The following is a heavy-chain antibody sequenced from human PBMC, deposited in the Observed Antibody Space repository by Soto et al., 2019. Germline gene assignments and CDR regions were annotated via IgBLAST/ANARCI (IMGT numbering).Heavy chain of an antibody. CDR1: GFTFSDHY. CDR2: TRNKANSYTT. Sequence: EVQLVESGGGLVQPGGSLRLSCAASGFTFSDHYMDWVRQAPGKGLEWVGRTRNKANSYTTEYAASVKGRFTISRDDSQNWMYEQMTSLNSENTAVYYCARDGRGGYGDYSGFDYWGQGTLVTVSS. CDR3: ARDGRGGYGDYSGFDY. D-gene: IGHD4-17*01. J-gene: IGHJ4*02. V-gene: IGHV3-72*01.